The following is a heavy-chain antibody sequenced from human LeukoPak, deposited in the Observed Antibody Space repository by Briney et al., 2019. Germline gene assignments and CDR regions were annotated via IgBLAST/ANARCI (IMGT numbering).Heavy chain of an antibody. J-gene: IGHJ4*02. CDR2: INPNIGDT. D-gene: IGHD6-13*01. CDR3: ARDPGAQIYAGTLANDH. V-gene: IGHV1-2*02. CDR1: GYTFTGHY. Sequence: ASVKVSFKASGYTFTGHYMHWMRQAPGQRLEWMGWINPNIGDTNYAQKFRGRVTMTRDTSISTAYMELSRLRSDDTAVYYCARDPGAQIYAGTLANDHWGQGTLVTVSS.